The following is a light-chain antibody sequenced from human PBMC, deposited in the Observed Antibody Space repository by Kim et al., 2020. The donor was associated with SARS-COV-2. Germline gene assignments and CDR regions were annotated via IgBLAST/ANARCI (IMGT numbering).Light chain of an antibody. V-gene: IGKV1-13*02. CDR1: QGVSLA. CDR2: DGS. Sequence: AIVGDRVTITCRASQGVSLALAWYQQKPGEPPKLLIFDGSTLESGVPSRFSGRGSGTEFTLAINSLQPEDFASYYCLQFYIYPLTYGGGTKVDIK. J-gene: IGKJ4*01. CDR3: LQFYIYPLT.